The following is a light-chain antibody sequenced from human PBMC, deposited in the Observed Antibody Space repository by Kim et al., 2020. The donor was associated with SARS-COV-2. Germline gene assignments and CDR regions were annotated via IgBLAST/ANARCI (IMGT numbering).Light chain of an antibody. J-gene: IGLJ1*01. CDR3: QVWDTDTDHYV. CDR1: NIGGRS. V-gene: IGLV3-21*01. Sequence: AAGQKARMTCGGNNIGGRSGHWYQQKPGQAPVLVMYYDSDRPSGIPERFSGSKSANTATLTISRVEAGDEADDYCQVWDTDTDHYVFGTGTKVTVL. CDR2: YDS.